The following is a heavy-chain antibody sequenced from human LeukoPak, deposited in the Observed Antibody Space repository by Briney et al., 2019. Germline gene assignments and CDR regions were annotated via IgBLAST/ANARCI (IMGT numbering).Heavy chain of an antibody. CDR2: IIPIFGTA. CDR3: ARYSGYSGYDFLNPRDYYYGMDV. J-gene: IGHJ6*02. Sequence: SVKVSCKASGGTFSSYAISWVRQAPGQGLEWMGGIIPIFGTANYAQKFQGRVTIIADESTSTAYMELSSLRSEDTAVYYCARYSGYSGYDFLNPRDYYYGMDVWGQGTTVTVSS. CDR1: GGTFSSYA. V-gene: IGHV1-69*13. D-gene: IGHD5-12*01.